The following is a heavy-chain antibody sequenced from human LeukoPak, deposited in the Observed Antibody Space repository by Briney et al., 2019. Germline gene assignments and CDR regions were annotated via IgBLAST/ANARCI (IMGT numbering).Heavy chain of an antibody. CDR1: GGSFSGYY. CDR2: FTRDGNT. Sequence: SETLSLTCGVYGGSFSGYYWSWIRQPPGKGLEWIGEFTRDGNTNYNPSLKSRVTISVDTSRNQFSLKVNSVTAADTAVYYCARLFDFWSGSYWYFDLWGRGTLVTASS. D-gene: IGHD3-3*01. V-gene: IGHV4-34*01. CDR3: ARLFDFWSGSYWYFDL. J-gene: IGHJ2*01.